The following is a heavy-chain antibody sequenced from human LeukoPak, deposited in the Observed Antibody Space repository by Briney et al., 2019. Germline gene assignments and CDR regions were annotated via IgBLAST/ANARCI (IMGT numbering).Heavy chain of an antibody. J-gene: IGHJ4*02. CDR1: GFTFSDYW. CDR3: ARDRAERNWTYHTLFDY. CDR2: INGDESST. Sequence: PGGSLRLSCAASGFTFSDYWMHWVRQTPGEGLLWVARINGDESSTSYADSVKGRFTISRDNAKNTLYLQMNALRAEDTAVYYCARDRAERNWTYHTLFDYWGQGIPVTVSS. V-gene: IGHV3-74*01. D-gene: IGHD1-7*01.